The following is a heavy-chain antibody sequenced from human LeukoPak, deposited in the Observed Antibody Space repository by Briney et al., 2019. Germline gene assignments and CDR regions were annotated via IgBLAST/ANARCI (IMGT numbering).Heavy chain of an antibody. CDR1: GFTFSSYR. D-gene: IGHD2-21*01. J-gene: IGHJ3*02. Sequence: GESLRLSCAASGFTFSSYRMNWGRQTPGKVLEWVSSISSSSSYIYYADSVKGRFTISRDNAKNSLYLQMTSLRAEDTAVYYCARADCAAFDIWGQGTMVTVSS. V-gene: IGHV3-21*01. CDR3: ARADCAAFDI. CDR2: ISSSSSYI.